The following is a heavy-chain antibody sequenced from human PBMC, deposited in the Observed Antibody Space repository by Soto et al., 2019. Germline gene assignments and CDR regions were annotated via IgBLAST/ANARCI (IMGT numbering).Heavy chain of an antibody. CDR2: ISGSGDST. Sequence: GGSLRLSCAASGFTFSSYAMSWVRQAPGKGLGWVSAISGSGDSTYYADSVKGRFTISRDNSKNTLYLQMNSLRAEDTAVYYCAKTLYYDFWSGANWFAPWGQGTLVTVSS. CDR1: GFTFSSYA. D-gene: IGHD3-3*01. CDR3: AKTLYYDFWSGANWFAP. J-gene: IGHJ5*02. V-gene: IGHV3-23*01.